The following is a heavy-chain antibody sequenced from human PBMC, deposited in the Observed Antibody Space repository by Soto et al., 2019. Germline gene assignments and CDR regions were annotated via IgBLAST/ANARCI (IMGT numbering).Heavy chain of an antibody. CDR1: GFTFSNAW. CDR2: IKSKTDGGTT. J-gene: IGHJ6*03. V-gene: IGHV3-15*01. Sequence: GGSLRLSCAASGFTFSNAWMSWVRQAPGKGLEWVGRIKSKTDGGTTDYAAPVKGRFTISRDDSKNTLYLQMNSLKTEDTAVYYCTTDTGGPPYYYYYMDVWGKGTTVTVSS. D-gene: IGHD3-10*01. CDR3: TTDTGGPPYYYYYMDV.